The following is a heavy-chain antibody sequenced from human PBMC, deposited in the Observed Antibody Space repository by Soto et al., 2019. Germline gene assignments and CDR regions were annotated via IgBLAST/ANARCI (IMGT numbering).Heavy chain of an antibody. CDR1: GGSFSGYY. D-gene: IGHD2-2*01. J-gene: IGHJ5*02. CDR2: INHSGST. Sequence: SETLSLTCAVYGGSFSGYYWSWIRQPPGKGLEWIGEINHSGSTNYNPSLKSRVTISVDTSKNQFSLKLSSVTAADTAVYYCARRRIVVVPAAIQNWFDPWGQGTLVTVSS. CDR3: ARRRIVVVPAAIQNWFDP. V-gene: IGHV4-34*01.